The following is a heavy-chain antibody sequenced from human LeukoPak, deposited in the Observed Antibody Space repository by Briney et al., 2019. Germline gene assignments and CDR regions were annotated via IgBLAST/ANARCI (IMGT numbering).Heavy chain of an antibody. CDR3: ARSGTYSGDNWFDP. V-gene: IGHV4-59*01. D-gene: IGHD1-26*01. Sequence: PSETLSLTCTVFGGSTSSYYWSWIRQPPGKGLEWLGYIYYSGSTDYNPSLKSRVIISTDTSKNQFSLKLNSVTAADTAVYYCARSGTYSGDNWFDPWGQGTLVTVSS. CDR2: IYYSGST. J-gene: IGHJ5*02. CDR1: GGSTSSYY.